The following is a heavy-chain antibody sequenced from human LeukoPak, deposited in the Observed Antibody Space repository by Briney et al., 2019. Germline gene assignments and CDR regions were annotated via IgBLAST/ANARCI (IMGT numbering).Heavy chain of an antibody. CDR3: AKGRVSAAVVAASFQH. Sequence: GGSLRRSCAASGFTFSSYAMSWVRQAPGKGLEWVSAISGSGGSTYYADSVKGRFTISRDNSKNTLYLQMNSLRAEDTAVYYCAKGRVSAAVVAASFQHWGQGTLVTVSS. CDR2: ISGSGGST. V-gene: IGHV3-23*01. D-gene: IGHD2-15*01. CDR1: GFTFSSYA. J-gene: IGHJ1*01.